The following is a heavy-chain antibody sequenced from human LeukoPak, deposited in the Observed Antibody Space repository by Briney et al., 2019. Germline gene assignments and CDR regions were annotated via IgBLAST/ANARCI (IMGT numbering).Heavy chain of an antibody. D-gene: IGHD4-17*01. CDR2: ISHIGRT. Sequence: PSETMSLTCAVSGDSFSSHYWTWIRQSPGTGLEWIGYISHIGRTNYNPSLKSRVTISIDTSKNQFSLKLRSVTAADTAVYYCARDLVTVTKGFDIWGQGTMVSVSS. CDR3: ARDLVTVTKGFDI. CDR1: GDSFSSHY. V-gene: IGHV4-59*11. J-gene: IGHJ3*02.